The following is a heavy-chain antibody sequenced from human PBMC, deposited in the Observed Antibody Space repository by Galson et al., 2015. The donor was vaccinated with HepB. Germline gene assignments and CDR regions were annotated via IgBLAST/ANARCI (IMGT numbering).Heavy chain of an antibody. CDR3: ASRLKGGDYYGMDV. V-gene: IGHV1-69*13. CDR2: IIPIFGTA. J-gene: IGHJ6*02. Sequence: SVKVSCKACGGTFSSYAICWVRQAPGQGREWIGGIIPIFGTANYAQKFQGRVTITADESTSTAYMELSSLRSEDTAVYYCASRLKGGDYYGMDVWGQGTTVTVSS. CDR1: GGTFSSYA.